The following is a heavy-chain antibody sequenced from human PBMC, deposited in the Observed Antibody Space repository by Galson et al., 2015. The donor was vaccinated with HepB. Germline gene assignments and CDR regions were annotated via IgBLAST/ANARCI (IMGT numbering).Heavy chain of an antibody. J-gene: IGHJ6*02. CDR1: GFTFSSYS. V-gene: IGHV3-21*01. CDR3: ARDVLASYSSGWYGGDYYDYYGMDV. Sequence: SLRLSCAASGFTFSSYSMNWVRQAPGKGLEWVSSISSSSSYIYYADSVKGRFTISRDNAKNSLYLQMSSLRAEDTAVYYCARDVLASYSSGWYGGDYYDYYGMDVWGQGTTVTVSS. CDR2: ISSSSSYI. D-gene: IGHD6-19*01.